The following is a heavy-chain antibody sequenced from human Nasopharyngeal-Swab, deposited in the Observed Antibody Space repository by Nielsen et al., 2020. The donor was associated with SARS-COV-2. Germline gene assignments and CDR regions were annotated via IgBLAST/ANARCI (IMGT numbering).Heavy chain of an antibody. CDR2: IKQDGSEK. D-gene: IGHD3-22*01. CDR3: ARDPPYSYDQDY. V-gene: IGHV3-7*01. J-gene: IGHJ4*02. Sequence: VRQAPGKGLEWVANIKQDGSEKYYVDSVKGRFTISRDNAKNSLYLQMNSLRGEDTAVYYCARDPPYSYDQDYWGQGTLVTVSS.